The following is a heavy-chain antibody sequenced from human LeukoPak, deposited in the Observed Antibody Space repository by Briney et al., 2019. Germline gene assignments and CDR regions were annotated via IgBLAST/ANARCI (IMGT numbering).Heavy chain of an antibody. V-gene: IGHV4-59*01. CDR3: ARSGSGSGSYYNSAYYYYGMDV. D-gene: IGHD3-10*01. Sequence: SETLSLTCTVSGGSISGYYWSWIRQPPGKGLEWIWYMYYSGSTYYYPSLESRVTISVDLSQNQFSLKLSSVTAADTAVYYCARSGSGSGSYYNSAYYYYGMDVWAKGPRSPSP. J-gene: IGHJ6*02. CDR2: MYYSGST. CDR1: GGSISGYY.